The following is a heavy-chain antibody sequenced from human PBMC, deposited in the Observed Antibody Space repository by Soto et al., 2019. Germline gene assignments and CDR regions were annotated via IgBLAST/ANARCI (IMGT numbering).Heavy chain of an antibody. J-gene: IGHJ4*02. Sequence: QVQLVESGGGVVQPGRSLRLSCAASGFTFSSYGMHWVRQAPGKGLEWVAVISYDGSNKYYADSVKGRFTISRDNSKNTLDLQMNSLRAEDTAVYYCAQRGYSLDYWGQGTLVTVSS. V-gene: IGHV3-30*03. CDR3: AQRGYSLDY. D-gene: IGHD3-22*01. CDR1: GFTFSSYG. CDR2: ISYDGSNK.